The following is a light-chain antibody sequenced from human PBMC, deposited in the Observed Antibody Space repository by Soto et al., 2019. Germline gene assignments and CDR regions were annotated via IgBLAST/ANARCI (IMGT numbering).Light chain of an antibody. V-gene: IGKV3-20*01. CDR1: QSVAGNF. CDR3: QYYATPPRT. J-gene: IGKJ1*01. CDR2: GAS. Sequence: EVVLTQSPGTLSLSPGERATLSCRASQSVAGNFVAWYQKKPGQAPRRLIHGASARATGIPDRFSGSGSGTDFTLTISRLEAEDFAVYYCQYYATPPRTFGQVINVE.